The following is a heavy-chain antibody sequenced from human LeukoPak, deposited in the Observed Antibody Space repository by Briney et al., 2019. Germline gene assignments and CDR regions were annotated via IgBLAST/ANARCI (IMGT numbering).Heavy chain of an antibody. J-gene: IGHJ5*02. D-gene: IGHD2-8*02. Sequence: SETLSLTCTVSGGSISSGGYYWSWIRRHPGKGLEWIGYIYYSGSTYYNPSLKSRVTISVDTSKNQFSLKLSSVTAADTAVYYCARADYGTGGWFDPWGQGTLVTVSS. CDR2: IYYSGST. CDR3: ARADYGTGGWFDP. CDR1: GGSISSGGYY. V-gene: IGHV4-31*03.